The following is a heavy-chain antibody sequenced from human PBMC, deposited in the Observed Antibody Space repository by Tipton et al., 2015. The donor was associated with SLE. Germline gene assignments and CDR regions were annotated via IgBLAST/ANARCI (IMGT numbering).Heavy chain of an antibody. V-gene: IGHV4-34*10. Sequence: LRLSCAVYGGSFSGYYWSWIRQPPGKGLERIGEINHSGNTNYNPSLKSRITISVDTSKNQFSLKLSSVTAADTAVYYCASGSLYSSGWDFDYWGQGTLVTVSS. CDR3: ASGSLYSSGWDFDY. J-gene: IGHJ4*02. D-gene: IGHD6-19*01. CDR2: INHSGNT. CDR1: GGSFSGYY.